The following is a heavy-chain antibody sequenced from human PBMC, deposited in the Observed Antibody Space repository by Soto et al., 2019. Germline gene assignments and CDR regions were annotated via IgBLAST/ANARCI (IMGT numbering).Heavy chain of an antibody. CDR1: GYTFTAYY. V-gene: IGHV1-2*02. CDR2: INPNSGGT. CDR3: XRGDFDRSGNYNAXWFAP. D-gene: IGHD3-22*01. Sequence: QVQLVQSGAEVKKPGASVKVSCKASGYTFTAYYMHWLXQAPGQGLEWXGWINPNSGGTNYAQRXQDRVTVTNDTXXXXXXXXXSXXGSDDTAVYYCXRGDFDRSGNYNAXWFAPWGQGTLVXVSS. J-gene: IGHJ5*02.